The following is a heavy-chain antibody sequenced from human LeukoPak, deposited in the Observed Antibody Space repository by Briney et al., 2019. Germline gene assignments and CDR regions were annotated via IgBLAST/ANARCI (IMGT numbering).Heavy chain of an antibody. CDR3: ARAGIITMIVVVPDFDY. D-gene: IGHD3-22*01. CDR1: GYTFTDYY. J-gene: IGHJ4*02. Sequence: ASVKVSCKASGYTFTDYYMHWVRQAPGQGLEWMGWINPNSGDTNYVQKFQGRVTMTRDTSISTAYMELSRLRSDDTAIYYCARAGIITMIVVVPDFDYWGQGTLVTASS. V-gene: IGHV1-2*02. CDR2: INPNSGDT.